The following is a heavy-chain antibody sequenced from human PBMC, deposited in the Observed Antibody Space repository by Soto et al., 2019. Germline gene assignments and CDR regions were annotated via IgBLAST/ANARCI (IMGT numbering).Heavy chain of an antibody. V-gene: IGHV3-48*02. Sequence: GGSLRLSCAASGFTFSSNSMNWVRQAPGKGLELISYISSSSSTIYADSVKGRFTISRDNAKNSLYLQMNSLRDEDTAVYYCARVIWSGHLTSDLWGQGTLVTVSS. CDR2: ISSSSSTI. CDR1: GFTFSSNS. J-gene: IGHJ5*02. D-gene: IGHD3-3*01. CDR3: ARVIWSGHLTSDL.